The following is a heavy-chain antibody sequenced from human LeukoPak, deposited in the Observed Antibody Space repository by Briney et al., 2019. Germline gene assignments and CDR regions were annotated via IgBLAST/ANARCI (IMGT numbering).Heavy chain of an antibody. CDR2: IIPIFGTA. J-gene: IGHJ5*02. CDR3: ARSRTGTTEGWFDP. V-gene: IGHV1-69*05. CDR1: GGTFSSYA. D-gene: IGHD1-7*01. Sequence: ASVKVSCKXSGGTFSSYAISWVRQAPGQGLEWMGGIIPIFGTANYSQKFQGRVTITTDESTSTAYMELSSLRSEDTAVYYCARSRTGTTEGWFDPWGQGTLVTVSS.